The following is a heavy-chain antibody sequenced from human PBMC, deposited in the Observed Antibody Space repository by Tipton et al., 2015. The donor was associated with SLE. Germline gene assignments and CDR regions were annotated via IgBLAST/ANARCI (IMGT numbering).Heavy chain of an antibody. V-gene: IGHV4-39*01. CDR2: IYHSGNT. CDR3: ARRESYAYFDY. D-gene: IGHD1-26*01. CDR1: GGSISSSGSY. J-gene: IGHJ4*02. Sequence: GLVKPSGTLSLTCTVSGGSISSSGSYWAWIRQPPGEGLEWIGSIYHSGNTYYNPSLKSRVTISVDPSKNQFSLKLSSVSVADTAVYYCARRESYAYFDYWGQGSLVTVSS.